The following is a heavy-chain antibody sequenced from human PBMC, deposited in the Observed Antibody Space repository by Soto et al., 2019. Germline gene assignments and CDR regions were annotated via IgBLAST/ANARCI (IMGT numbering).Heavy chain of an antibody. CDR3: AKAHEYGDYYFDY. CDR1: GFTFSSYS. J-gene: IGHJ4*02. Sequence: GGALRLSCAASGFTFSSYSMTLVRPTPGKGLEWVSVIRGNGDTTYYADSVKGRFTISRDNSKNTLYLQMNSLRAEDTAVYYGAKAHEYGDYYFDYWGQGTLVTVSS. V-gene: IGHV3-23*01. CDR2: IRGNGDTT. D-gene: IGHD4-17*01.